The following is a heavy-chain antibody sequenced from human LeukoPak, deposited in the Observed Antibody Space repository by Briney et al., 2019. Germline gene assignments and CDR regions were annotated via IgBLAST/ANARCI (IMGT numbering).Heavy chain of an antibody. CDR2: INHSGST. Sequence: SETLSLTCTVSGGSISSYYWSWIRQPPGKGLEWIGEINHSGSTNYNPSLKSRVTISVDTSKNQFSLKLSSVTAADTAVYYCARGRRGLHYGSGSYYNSNWFDPWGQGTLVTVSS. V-gene: IGHV4-34*01. CDR3: ARGRRGLHYGSGSYYNSNWFDP. J-gene: IGHJ5*02. D-gene: IGHD3-10*01. CDR1: GGSISSYY.